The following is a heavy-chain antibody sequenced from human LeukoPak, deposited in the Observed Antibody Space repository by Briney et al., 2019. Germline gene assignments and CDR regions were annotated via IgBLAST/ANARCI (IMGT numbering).Heavy chain of an antibody. V-gene: IGHV3-23*01. J-gene: IGHJ3*02. Sequence: ETLSLNCDVSGDSVSRSYWSWIRQPPGKGLGWVSAISGSGGSTYYADSVKGRFTISRDNSKNTLYLQMNSLRADDTAVYYCAKEWELLIIDAFDIWGQGTMVTVSS. CDR2: ISGSGGST. CDR1: GDSVSRSY. CDR3: AKEWELLIIDAFDI. D-gene: IGHD1-26*01.